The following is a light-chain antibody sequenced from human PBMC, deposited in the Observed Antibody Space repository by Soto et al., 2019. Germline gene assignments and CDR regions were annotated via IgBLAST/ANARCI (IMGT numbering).Light chain of an antibody. Sequence: EVVLTQSPGTLSLSPGERATLSCRASQSVSGDYSAWYQQKPGQAPRLLIYSASLKPAGIPDRFSGSGSATDFTLTISRLEPEDSAVYYCQFYGSSQWTFGQGTKVDIK. CDR2: SAS. CDR1: QSVSGDY. V-gene: IGKV3-20*01. CDR3: QFYGSSQWT. J-gene: IGKJ1*01.